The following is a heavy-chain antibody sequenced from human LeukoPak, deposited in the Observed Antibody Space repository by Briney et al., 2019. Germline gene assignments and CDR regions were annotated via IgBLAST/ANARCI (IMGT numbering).Heavy chain of an antibody. CDR3: ARVQASYCSGGSCYSGGSFFGDY. CDR2: ISAYNGNT. D-gene: IGHD2-15*01. Sequence: ASVKVSCKASGYTFTSYGISWVRQAPGQGLEWMGWISAYNGNTNYAQKLQGRVTMTTDTSTSTAYLELRSLTSDDTAVSYCARVQASYCSGGSCYSGGSFFGDYWGQGTLVTVSS. V-gene: IGHV1-18*01. CDR1: GYTFTSYG. J-gene: IGHJ4*02.